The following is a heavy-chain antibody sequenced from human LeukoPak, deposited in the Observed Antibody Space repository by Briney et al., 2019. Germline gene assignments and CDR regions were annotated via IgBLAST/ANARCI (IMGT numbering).Heavy chain of an antibody. CDR3: AGEGGSSSFDY. CDR1: GGSISSHY. CDR2: IYYSGST. D-gene: IGHD1-26*01. J-gene: IGHJ4*02. V-gene: IGHV4-59*11. Sequence: PSETPSLTCTVSGGSISSHYWSWIRQPPGKGLEWIGYIYYSGSTNYNPSLKSRVTISVDTSKNQFSLKLSSVTAADTAVYYCAGEGGSSSFDYWGQGTLVTVSS.